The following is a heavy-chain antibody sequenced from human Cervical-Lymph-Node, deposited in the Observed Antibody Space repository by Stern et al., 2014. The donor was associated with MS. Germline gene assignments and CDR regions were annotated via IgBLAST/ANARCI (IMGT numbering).Heavy chain of an antibody. CDR2: ISYDGSNK. V-gene: IGHV3-30*18. Sequence: QVQLVESGGGVVQPGRSLRLSCAASGFTFSSYGMHWVRQAPGKGLEWVAVISYDGSNKYYADSVKGRFTISRDNSKNTLYLQMNSLRAEDTAVYYCAKVPGRSYGFLDYWGQGTLVTVSS. D-gene: IGHD5-18*01. CDR1: GFTFSSYG. CDR3: AKVPGRSYGFLDY. J-gene: IGHJ4*02.